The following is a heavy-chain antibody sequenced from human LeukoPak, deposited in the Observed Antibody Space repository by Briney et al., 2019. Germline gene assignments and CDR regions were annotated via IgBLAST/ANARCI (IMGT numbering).Heavy chain of an antibody. Sequence: PGGSLRLSCAASGFTFSSYAMSWVRQAPGKGLEWIGDIRHSGSTNYNPSLKSRVTISVDKSKNQFSLRLNSVTAADTAVYYCARDLLPPGTAGFDFDLWGQGTLVTVSS. CDR2: IRHSGST. J-gene: IGHJ4*02. CDR1: GFTFSSYAM. V-gene: IGHV4-4*02. D-gene: IGHD1-1*01. CDR3: ARDLLPPGTAGFDFDL.